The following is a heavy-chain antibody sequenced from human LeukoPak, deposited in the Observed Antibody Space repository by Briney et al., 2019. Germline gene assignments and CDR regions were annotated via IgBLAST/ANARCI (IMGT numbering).Heavy chain of an antibody. D-gene: IGHD2-15*01. CDR3: ARRPIGGGFRRTQYFDY. Sequence: SETLSLTCTVSGGSISSYYWSWIRQPPGKGLEWIGYIYYSGSTNYNPSLRSRVTISVDTSKNQFSLKLSSVTAADTAVYYCARRPIGGGFRRTQYFDYWGQGTLVTVSS. CDR1: GGSISSYY. V-gene: IGHV4-59*12. J-gene: IGHJ4*02. CDR2: IYYSGST.